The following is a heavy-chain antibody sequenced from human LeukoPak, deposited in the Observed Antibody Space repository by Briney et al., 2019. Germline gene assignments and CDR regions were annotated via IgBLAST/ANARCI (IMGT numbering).Heavy chain of an antibody. V-gene: IGHV4-34*01. J-gene: IGHJ3*02. CDR3: ARNPYCGGDCYPGVPFDI. CDR2: INHGRNT. CDR1: GGSFSGYY. Sequence: KTSETLSLTCAVYGGSFSGYYWSWIRQPPGRGLEWIGEINHGRNTNYNPSPKSRVIMSVDTSKNQFFLKLNSVTAADTAVYYCARNPYCGGDCYPGVPFDIWGQGTMVTVSS. D-gene: IGHD2-21*02.